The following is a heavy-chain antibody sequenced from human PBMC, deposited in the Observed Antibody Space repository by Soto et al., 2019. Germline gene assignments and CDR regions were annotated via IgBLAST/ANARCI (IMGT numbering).Heavy chain of an antibody. CDR1: GGSFSGYY. Sequence: QVQLQQWGAGLLKPSETLSLTCAVYGGSFSGYYWSWIRQPPGKGLEWITEINHSGSTNHNPSRKSRVTLSVNTYQFSLNMSSVTAADTAVYYCARGRGFFDSTNWYFDLWGRGTLVTVSS. V-gene: IGHV4-34*01. CDR2: INHSGST. J-gene: IGHJ2*01. CDR3: ARGRGFFDSTNWYFDL. D-gene: IGHD3-9*01.